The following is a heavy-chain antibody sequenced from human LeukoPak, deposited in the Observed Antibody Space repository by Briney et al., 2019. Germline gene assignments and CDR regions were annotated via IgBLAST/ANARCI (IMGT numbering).Heavy chain of an antibody. Sequence: GSLRLSCAASGFTFSSYSMNWVRQPPGKGLEWIGEINHSGSTNYNPSLKSRVTISVDTSKNQFSLKLSSVTAADTAVYYCARGRGINYYDSSGYYSDPDYWGQGTLVTVSS. CDR2: INHSGST. V-gene: IGHV4-34*01. J-gene: IGHJ4*02. CDR1: GFTFSSYS. CDR3: ARGRGINYYDSSGYYSDPDY. D-gene: IGHD3-22*01.